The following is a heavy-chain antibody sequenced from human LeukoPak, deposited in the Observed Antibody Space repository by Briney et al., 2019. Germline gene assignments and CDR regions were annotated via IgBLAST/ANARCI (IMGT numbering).Heavy chain of an antibody. Sequence: GGSLRLSCAASGFTFSSYDMHWVRQATGKGLEWVPAIGTAGDTYYADSVKGRFTISRDDSKNTLYLQMNSLRAEDTAVYYCAKGIAVAGTGFDYWGQGTLVTVSS. V-gene: IGHV3-13*01. J-gene: IGHJ4*02. D-gene: IGHD6-19*01. CDR2: IGTAGDT. CDR3: AKGIAVAGTGFDY. CDR1: GFTFSSYD.